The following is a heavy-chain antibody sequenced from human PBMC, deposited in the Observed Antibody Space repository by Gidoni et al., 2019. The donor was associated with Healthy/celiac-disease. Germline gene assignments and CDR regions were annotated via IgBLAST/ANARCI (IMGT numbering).Heavy chain of an antibody. D-gene: IGHD6-19*01. CDR3: ARIPTLGWYYFDY. J-gene: IGHJ4*02. CDR2: IYYSGST. Sequence: QVQLQESGPGLVKPSETLSLTCTVSGGSISSYYWSWIRQPPGKGLEWIGYIYYSGSTNYNPSLKSRVTISVDTSKNQFSLKLSSVTAADTAVYYCARIPTLGWYYFDYWGQGTLVTVSS. CDR1: GGSISSYY. V-gene: IGHV4-59*01.